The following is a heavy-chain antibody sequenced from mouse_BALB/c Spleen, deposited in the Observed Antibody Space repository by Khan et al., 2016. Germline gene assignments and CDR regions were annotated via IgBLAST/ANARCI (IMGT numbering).Heavy chain of an antibody. V-gene: IGHV1-9*01. J-gene: IGHJ4*01. CDR3: VRGYYGSSYYGMDY. Sequence: QVQLQQSGAELMKPGASVKISCKATGYTFSNYWIEWVKQRPGHGLEWIGEILPGSGSTNYNEKFKGKATFTADTYSNTAYMQLSSLTSEDSAVYYCVRGYYGSSYYGMDYWGQGTSVTVSS. D-gene: IGHD1-1*01. CDR1: GYTFSNYW. CDR2: ILPGSGST.